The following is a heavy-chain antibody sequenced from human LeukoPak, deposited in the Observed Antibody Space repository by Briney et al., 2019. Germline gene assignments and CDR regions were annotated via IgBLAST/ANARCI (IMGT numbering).Heavy chain of an antibody. CDR3: AKKPATIKFPFDI. J-gene: IGHJ4*02. V-gene: IGHV3-23*01. Sequence: GSLRLSCVGSGFSFSTYDIGWVRQTPGKGLEWVAAISTTGGYTENADSVKGRFTISRDSSHNTIFMQMHSLRAEETAVYYCAKKPATIKFPFDIWGQGTLVTVSP. CDR1: GFSFSTYD. CDR2: ISTTGGYT. D-gene: IGHD5-24*01.